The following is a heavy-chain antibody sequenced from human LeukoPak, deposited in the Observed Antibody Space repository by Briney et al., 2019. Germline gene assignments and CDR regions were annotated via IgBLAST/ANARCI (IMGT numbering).Heavy chain of an antibody. CDR2: IYWNDAN. D-gene: IGHD3-16*02. V-gene: IGHV2-5*01. CDR1: GFSLTTRGVA. J-gene: IGHJ4*02. CDR3: AHSLYDYVWGSYRPFDY. Sequence: SGPTLVKPTQTLTLTCTFSGFSLTTRGVAVGWIRQPPGEALDWLSLIYWNDANRYSPSLKSRLTITKDTSKNQVVLTMTNMDPVDTATYYCAHSLYDYVWGSYRPFDYWGQGTLVTVSS.